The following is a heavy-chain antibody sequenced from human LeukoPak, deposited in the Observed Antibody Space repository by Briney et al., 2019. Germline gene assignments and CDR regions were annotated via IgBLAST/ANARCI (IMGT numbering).Heavy chain of an antibody. CDR1: GFTFDDYA. J-gene: IGHJ3*02. Sequence: PGRSLRLSCAASGFTFDDYAMHWVRQAPGKGLEWVSGISWNSGSIGYADSVKGRFTISRDNAKNSLYLQMNSLRAEDTALYYCAKDIRAAAGTSDAAFDIWGQGTMVTVSS. CDR3: AKDIRAAAGTSDAAFDI. D-gene: IGHD6-13*01. CDR2: ISWNSGSI. V-gene: IGHV3-9*01.